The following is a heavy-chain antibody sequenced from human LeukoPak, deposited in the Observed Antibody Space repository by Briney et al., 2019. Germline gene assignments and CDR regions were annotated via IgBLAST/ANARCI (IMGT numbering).Heavy chain of an antibody. Sequence: SETLSLTCAVSGYSISSGYYWGWIRQPPGKGLEWIGSIYHSGSTYYNPSLKSRVTISVDTSKNQFSLKLSSVTAADTAVYYCARVGDNDSSGYYKGNYWGQGTLVTVSS. CDR1: GYSISSGYY. V-gene: IGHV4-38-2*01. D-gene: IGHD3-22*01. CDR2: IYHSGST. J-gene: IGHJ4*02. CDR3: ARVGDNDSSGYYKGNY.